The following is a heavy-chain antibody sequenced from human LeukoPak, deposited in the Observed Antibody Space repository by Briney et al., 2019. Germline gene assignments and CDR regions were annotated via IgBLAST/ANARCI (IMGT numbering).Heavy chain of an antibody. CDR1: GGPISSGRYY. V-gene: IGHV4-61*02. D-gene: IGHD1-26*01. CDR3: ARDRRVGDTSYFDY. J-gene: IGHJ4*02. Sequence: SDTLSLTCTVSGGPISSGRYYWRSVRQPGGKGLECNGRNYTSGSTHNNPARKSRVTITVDTSNNQFSMKLSSVTAADSAVYYCARDRRVGDTSYFDYWGQGTLVTVSS. CDR2: NYTSGST.